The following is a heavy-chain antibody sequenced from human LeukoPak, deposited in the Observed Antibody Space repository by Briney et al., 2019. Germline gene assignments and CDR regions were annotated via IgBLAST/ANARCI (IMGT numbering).Heavy chain of an antibody. CDR2: IYTTGNT. J-gene: IGHJ4*02. D-gene: IGHD2-2*01. CDR1: GGSISNGSYY. CDR3: ARAFHCSTTSCYARGLDY. V-gene: IGHV4-61*02. Sequence: PSETLSLTCSFSGGSISNGSYYWSWIRQPAGKGLEWIGRIYTTGNTNYNPSLKSRVTISVDTSNNQFSLNLSSVTAADTAVYYCARAFHCSTTSCYARGLDYWGQGTLVTVSS.